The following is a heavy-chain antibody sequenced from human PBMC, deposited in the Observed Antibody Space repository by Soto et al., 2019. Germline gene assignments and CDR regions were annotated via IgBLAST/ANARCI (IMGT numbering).Heavy chain of an antibody. J-gene: IGHJ4*01. Sequence: SETLSLTCTVSGGSISSYYWSWIRQPPGKGLEWIGYIYYSGSTNYNPSLKSRVTISVDTSKNQFSLKLSSVTAADTAVYYCARRYGYSFDYWRHATLVTVSS. CDR1: GGSISSYY. CDR3: ARRYGYSFDY. D-gene: IGHD1-1*01. CDR2: IYYSGST. V-gene: IGHV4-59*08.